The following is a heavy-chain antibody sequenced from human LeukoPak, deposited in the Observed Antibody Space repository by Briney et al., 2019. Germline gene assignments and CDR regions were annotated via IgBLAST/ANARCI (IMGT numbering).Heavy chain of an antibody. Sequence: GRSLRLSCAASGFTFSSYGIHWVRQAPGKGLEWVAVISYDGSNKNYADSVKGRFTISRDNSKNTLYLQMNSLRAEDTAVYYCARGSSSGWEGGKFDFWGQGTLVTVSS. J-gene: IGHJ4*02. CDR2: ISYDGSNK. CDR3: ARGSSSGWEGGKFDF. V-gene: IGHV3-30*03. D-gene: IGHD6-19*01. CDR1: GFTFSSYG.